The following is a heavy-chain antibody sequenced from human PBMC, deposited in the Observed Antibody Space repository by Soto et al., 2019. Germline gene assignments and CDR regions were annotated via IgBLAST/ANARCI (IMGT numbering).Heavy chain of an antibody. J-gene: IGHJ5*02. D-gene: IGHD6-6*01. CDR2: IYYSGRT. V-gene: IGHV4-31*03. CDR3: ARGSFSSSSSWFDP. CDR1: GGSISSGGYY. Sequence: LSLTCTVSGGSISSGGYYWSWIRQHPGKGLEWIGYIYYSGRTYYNPSLHSRVSIAVDTTENQFSLKLTSVTAADTSVYYCARGSFSSSSSWFDPWGRGTLVTVPQ.